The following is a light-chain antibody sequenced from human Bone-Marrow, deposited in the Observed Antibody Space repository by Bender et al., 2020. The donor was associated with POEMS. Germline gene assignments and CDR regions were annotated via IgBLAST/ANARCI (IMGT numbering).Light chain of an antibody. CDR2: DVT. J-gene: IGLJ2*01. CDR3: CSYADIDTLL. Sequence: QSALTQHASVSGSPGQSITISCTGSSSDVGRYDYVSWYQHHPGKAPKLLIYDVTKRPSGVPDRFSGFKAGNTASLTVSGLQAEDEADYYCCSYADIDTLLFGGGTKLTVL. CDR1: SSDVGRYDY. V-gene: IGLV2-11*01.